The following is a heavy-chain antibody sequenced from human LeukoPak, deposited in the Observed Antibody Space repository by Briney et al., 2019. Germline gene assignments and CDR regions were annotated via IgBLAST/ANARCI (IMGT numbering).Heavy chain of an antibody. V-gene: IGHV1-69*06. Sequence: ASVKVSCKASGGTFSSYAISWVRQAPGQGLEWMGGIIPIFGTASYAQKFQGRVTITADKSTSTVYMELSSLRSEDTAVYYCARDKSGVGFDPWGQGTLVTVSS. CDR3: ARDKSGVGFDP. CDR1: GGTFSSYA. J-gene: IGHJ5*02. CDR2: IIPIFGTA. D-gene: IGHD2-15*01.